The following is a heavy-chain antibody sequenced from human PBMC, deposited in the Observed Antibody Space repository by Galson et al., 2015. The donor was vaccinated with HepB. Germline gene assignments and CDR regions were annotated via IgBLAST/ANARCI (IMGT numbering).Heavy chain of an antibody. J-gene: IGHJ2*01. D-gene: IGHD2-21*01. CDR2: ISPTSGYI. CDR1: GRYR. Sequence: SLRLSCAASGRYRINWVRQFPGKGLAWVSSISPTSGYIYYADSVKGRFTISRDNAKNSVYLQMNSLRAEDPAVYYCVRGYCGGVICPERRPFDLLGRGTLVTVSS. V-gene: IGHV3-21*01. CDR3: VRGYCGGVICPERRPFDL.